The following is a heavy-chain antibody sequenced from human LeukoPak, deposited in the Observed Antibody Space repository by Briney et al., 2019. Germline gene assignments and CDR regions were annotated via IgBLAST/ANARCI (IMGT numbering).Heavy chain of an antibody. CDR3: AKGRDTYQYGMDV. V-gene: IGHV3-30*02. CDR2: ILYGGSNK. J-gene: IGHJ6*02. Sequence: PGGSLRLSCAASGFTFSSYGMHWVRQAPGKGLEWVAFILYGGSNKYYADSVKGRFTISRDNSKNTLYLQMNSLTAEDTAVYYCAKGRDTYQYGMDVWGQGTTVTVSS. CDR1: GFTFSSYG.